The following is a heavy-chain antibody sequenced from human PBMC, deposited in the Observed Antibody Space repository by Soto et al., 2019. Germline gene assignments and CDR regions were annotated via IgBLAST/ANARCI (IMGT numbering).Heavy chain of an antibody. V-gene: IGHV1-24*01. Sequence: ASVKVSCKVSGYTLTELSMHWVRQAPGKGLEWMGGFDPEDGETIYAQKYQGRVTMTEDTSTDTAYMELSSLRSEDTAVFYFATVLIYCGGDCFPHAFQHWGQGTLVTVSS. D-gene: IGHD2-21*01. J-gene: IGHJ1*01. CDR2: FDPEDGET. CDR1: GYTLTELS. CDR3: ATVLIYCGGDCFPHAFQH.